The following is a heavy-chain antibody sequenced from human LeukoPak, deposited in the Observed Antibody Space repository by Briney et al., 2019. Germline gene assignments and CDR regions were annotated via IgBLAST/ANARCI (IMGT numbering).Heavy chain of an antibody. CDR1: GFTFSDYY. Sequence: PGGSLRLSCAASGFTFSDYYMSWIRQAPGKGLEWVSYISSSGSTIYYADSVKGRFTISRDNAKNSLYLQMNSLRAEDTAVYYCARGVGSRSWYADFWTYYYYYYMDVWGKGTTVTVSS. J-gene: IGHJ6*03. CDR3: ARGVGSRSWYADFWTYYYYYYMDV. V-gene: IGHV3-11*01. CDR2: ISSSGSTI. D-gene: IGHD6-13*01.